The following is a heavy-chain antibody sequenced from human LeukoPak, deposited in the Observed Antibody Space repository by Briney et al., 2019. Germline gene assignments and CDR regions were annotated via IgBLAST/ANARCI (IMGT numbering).Heavy chain of an antibody. CDR2: ISSSGSTI. D-gene: IGHD3-22*01. CDR3: ASGEPYYDSSGYYSRPG. CDR1: GFTFSSYE. V-gene: IGHV3-48*03. Sequence: GGSLRLSCAASGFTFSSYEMNWVRQDPGKGLEWVSYISSSGSTIYYADSVKGRFTISRDNAKNSLYLQMNSLRAEDTAVYYCASGEPYYDSSGYYSRPGWGQGTLVTVSS. J-gene: IGHJ4*02.